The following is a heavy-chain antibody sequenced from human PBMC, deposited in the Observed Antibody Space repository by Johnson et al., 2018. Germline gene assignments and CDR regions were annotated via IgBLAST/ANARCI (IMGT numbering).Heavy chain of an antibody. CDR2: FDPEDGET. CDR3: ATARTPGIAAAESYYYYYGMDV. CDR1: GYTLTELS. D-gene: IGHD6-13*01. V-gene: IGHV1-24*01. Sequence: QDQLVQSGAEVKKPGASVKVSCKVSGYTLTELSMHWVRQAPGKGLEWMGGFDPEDGETIYAQKFQGRVTMTEDTSTDTAYMELSSLRSEDTAVYYCATARTPGIAAAESYYYYYGMDVWGQGTTVTVSS. J-gene: IGHJ6*02.